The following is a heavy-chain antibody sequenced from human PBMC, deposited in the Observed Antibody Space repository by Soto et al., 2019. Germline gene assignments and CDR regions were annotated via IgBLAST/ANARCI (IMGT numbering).Heavy chain of an antibody. CDR3: AVRRRGTTVVTDAFDI. CDR2: TRNKANSDTT. J-gene: IGHJ3*02. Sequence: GGSLRLSCAASGFTFSDHYMDWVRQAPGKGLEWVGRTRNKANSDTTEYAASVKGRFTISRDDSKNSLYLQMNSLKTEDSAVYSCAVRRRGTTVVTDAFDIGGQGTMVTVSS. V-gene: IGHV3-72*01. D-gene: IGHD4-17*01. CDR1: GFTFSDHY.